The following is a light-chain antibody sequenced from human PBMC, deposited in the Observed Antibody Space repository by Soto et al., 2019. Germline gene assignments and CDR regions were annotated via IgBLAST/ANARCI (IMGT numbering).Light chain of an antibody. CDR3: QQRSNWPPAIT. J-gene: IGKJ4*01. Sequence: EIVLTQSPGTLSLSPGERATLSCWTSQSIGSSYLGWYQQKPGQAPRLLIYDASNRATGIPARFSGSGSGTDFTLTISSLEPEDFAVYYCQQRSNWPPAITFGGGTKVEIK. CDR1: QSIGSSY. V-gene: IGKV3-11*01. CDR2: DAS.